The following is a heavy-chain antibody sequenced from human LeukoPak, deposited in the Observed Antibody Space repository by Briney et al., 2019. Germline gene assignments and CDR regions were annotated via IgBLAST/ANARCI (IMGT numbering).Heavy chain of an antibody. CDR1: GGSISSYY. D-gene: IGHD4-17*01. V-gene: IGHV4-59*01. CDR2: IYYSGST. CDR3: ARVGATVTSNDFDY. J-gene: IGHJ4*02. Sequence: PSETLSLTCTVSGGSISSYYWSWIRQPPGKGLEWIGYIYYSGSTNYNPSLKSRVTISVDTSKNQFSLKLSSVTAADTAVYYCARVGATVTSNDFDYWGQGTLVTVSS.